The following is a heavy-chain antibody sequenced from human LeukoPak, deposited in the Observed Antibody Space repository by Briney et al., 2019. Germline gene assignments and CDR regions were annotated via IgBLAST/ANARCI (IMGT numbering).Heavy chain of an antibody. V-gene: IGHV4-59*08. D-gene: IGHD5-24*01. CDR3: ASYVEMATIGAFDI. J-gene: IGHJ3*02. CDR1: GGSISSYY. CDR2: IYYSGST. Sequence: SETLSLTCTVSGGSISSYYWSWIRQPPGKGLEWIGYIYYSGSTNYNPSLKSRVTISVDTSKNQFSLKLSSVTAADTAVYYCASYVEMATIGAFDIWGQGTMVTVSS.